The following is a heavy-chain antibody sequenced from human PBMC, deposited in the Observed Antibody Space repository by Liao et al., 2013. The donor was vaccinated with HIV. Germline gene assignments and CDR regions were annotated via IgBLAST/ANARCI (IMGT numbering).Heavy chain of an antibody. CDR1: GASISNYY. V-gene: IGHV4-59*12. J-gene: IGHJ4*02. D-gene: IGHD2-15*01. CDR3: ARDRPKRYCSGGSCYVFDY. CDR2: IYYSGNT. Sequence: QVQLQESGPGLVKPSETLSLTCTVSGASISNYYWSWIRQPPGKGLEWIGNIYYSGNTNYNPSLKSRVTMSVDTSKNQFSLKLSSVTAADTAVYYCARDRPKRYCSGGSCYVFDYWGQGTLVTVSS.